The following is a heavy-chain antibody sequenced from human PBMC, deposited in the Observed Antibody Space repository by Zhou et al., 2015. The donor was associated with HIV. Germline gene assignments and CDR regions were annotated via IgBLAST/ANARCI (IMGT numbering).Heavy chain of an antibody. CDR3: ARVPSGYSSSTSCYRAYYYMDV. CDR1: GGTFSSYA. CDR2: IIPIFGSA. Sequence: QVQLVQSGAEVKKPGSSVKVSCKASGGTFSSYAISWVRQAPGQGLEWMGEIIPIFGSANYAQKFQGRVTITADESTSTAYMELSSLRSEDTAVYYCARVPSGYSSSTSCYRAYYYMDVWGKGTTVTVSS. J-gene: IGHJ6*03. V-gene: IGHV1-69*01. D-gene: IGHD2-2*01.